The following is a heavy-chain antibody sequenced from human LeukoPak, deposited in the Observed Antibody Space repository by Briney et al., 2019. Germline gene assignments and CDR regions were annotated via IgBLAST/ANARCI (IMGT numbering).Heavy chain of an antibody. J-gene: IGHJ4*02. CDR2: IYYSGST. Sequence: PSETLSLTCTVSGGSISSSSYYWGWIRQPPGKGLEWIGSIYYSGSTYYNPSLKSRVTISVDTSKNQFSLKLSSVTAADTAVYYCARDHIVVVPAAILRPISSFDYWGQGTLVTVSS. CDR1: GGSISSSSYY. CDR3: ARDHIVVVPAAILRPISSFDY. D-gene: IGHD2-2*02. V-gene: IGHV4-39*07.